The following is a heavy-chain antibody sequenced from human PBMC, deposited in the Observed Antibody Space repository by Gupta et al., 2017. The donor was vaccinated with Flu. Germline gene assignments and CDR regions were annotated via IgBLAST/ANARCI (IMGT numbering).Heavy chain of an antibody. J-gene: IGHJ5*02. D-gene: IGHD1-14*01. CDR1: DGIFSNSW. V-gene: IGHV5-51*01. CDR2: VYPGNSDI. Sequence: ELQLEQSGAVVTKPGESLKISCKTSDGIFSNSWIGWVRPMPGKGLEWMGIVYPGNSDIHYSPSVQGRITISVDKSVSTVYLQWSSLMASDTAIYYCAKRRYTKIYLPNWFDPWGQGTLVTVSS. CDR3: AKRRYTKIYLPNWFDP.